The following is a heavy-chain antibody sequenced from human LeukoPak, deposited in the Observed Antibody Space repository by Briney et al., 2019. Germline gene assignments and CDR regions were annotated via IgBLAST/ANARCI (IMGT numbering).Heavy chain of an antibody. V-gene: IGHV3-53*01. CDR1: GFTVSSNY. CDR3: ARAQTGKREWLYAFDI. Sequence: GGSLRLSCAASGFTVSSNYMSWVRQAPGKGLDWVSVIYSDGSTYYADSVKGRFTISRDNSKNTLHLQMNSLRAEDTAVYYCARAQTGKREWLYAFDIWGLGTMVTVSS. D-gene: IGHD3-3*01. J-gene: IGHJ3*02. CDR2: IYSDGST.